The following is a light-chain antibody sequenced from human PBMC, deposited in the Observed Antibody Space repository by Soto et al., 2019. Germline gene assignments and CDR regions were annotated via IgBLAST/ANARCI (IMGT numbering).Light chain of an antibody. CDR2: GAS. J-gene: IGKJ2*01. CDR3: QQYGRSF. CDR1: QSVRSSY. V-gene: IGKV3-20*01. Sequence: EIVLTQSPGTLSLSPGERATLSCRASQSVRSSYLAWYQQKPGQAPRLLIYGASSRATGIPDRFSGSGSGTDFTLTISRLEPEDFAVYYCQQYGRSFLGQGTKLEIK.